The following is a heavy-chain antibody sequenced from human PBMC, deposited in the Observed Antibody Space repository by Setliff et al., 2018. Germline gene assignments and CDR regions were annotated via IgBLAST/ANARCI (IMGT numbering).Heavy chain of an antibody. V-gene: IGHV1-69*05. CDR3: EREGVDSRSSTDYRYYMDV. CDR2: TIPMFGTT. D-gene: IGHD3-22*01. Sequence: ASVKVSCKASGGTFSSYGITWVRQAPGQGLEWMGGTIPMFGTTNYARKFQGRVTIITDESTSSAYMQLSSLGSEDTAVYYCEREGVDSRSSTDYRYYMDVWGEGTTVTV. CDR1: GGTFSSYG. J-gene: IGHJ6*03.